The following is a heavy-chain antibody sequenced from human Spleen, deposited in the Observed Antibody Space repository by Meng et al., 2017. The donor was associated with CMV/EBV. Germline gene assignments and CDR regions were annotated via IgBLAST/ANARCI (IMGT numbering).Heavy chain of an antibody. CDR3: AATYDFWSGYSLDY. D-gene: IGHD3-3*01. CDR2: IYYSGST. J-gene: IGHJ4*02. V-gene: IGHV4-59*01. CDR1: GGSISSYY. Sequence: GSLRLSCTVSGGSISSYYWSWIRQPPGKGLEWIGYIYYSGSTNYNPSLKSRVTISVDTSKNQFSLKLSSVTAADTAVYYCAATYDFWSGYSLDYWGQGTLVTVSS.